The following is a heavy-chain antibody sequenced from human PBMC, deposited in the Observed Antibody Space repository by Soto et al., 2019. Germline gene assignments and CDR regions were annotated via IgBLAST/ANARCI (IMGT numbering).Heavy chain of an antibody. CDR2: IYYSGST. J-gene: IGHJ4*02. CDR3: ARLRYFDWFRIYYFDY. V-gene: IGHV4-30-4*01. D-gene: IGHD3-9*01. Sequence: SETLSLTCTVSGGSISSGDYYWSWIRQPPGEGLEWIGYIYYSGSTYYNPSLKSRVTISVDTSKNQFSLKLSSVTAADTAVYYCARLRYFDWFRIYYFDYWGQGTLVTVSS. CDR1: GGSISSGDYY.